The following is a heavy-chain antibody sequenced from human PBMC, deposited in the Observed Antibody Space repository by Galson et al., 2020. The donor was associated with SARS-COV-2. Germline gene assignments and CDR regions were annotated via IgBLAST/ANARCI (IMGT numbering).Heavy chain of an antibody. V-gene: IGHV3-23*01. CDR3: AKDFVRGIGYMDV. Sequence: GESLKISCVASGFTFSRYGMSWVRQAPGQGLDWVATTSATTYYADSVRRCFIISRDDSKNMLYLQMNGLSADDTAVYYCAKDFVRGIGYMDVWGPGTTVTVSS. J-gene: IGHJ6*03. CDR2: TSATT. D-gene: IGHD3-10*02. CDR1: GFTFSRYG.